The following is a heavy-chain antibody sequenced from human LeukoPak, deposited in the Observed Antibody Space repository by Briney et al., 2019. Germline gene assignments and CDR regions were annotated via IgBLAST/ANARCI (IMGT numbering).Heavy chain of an antibody. J-gene: IGHJ4*02. D-gene: IGHD3-10*01. CDR3: ARAAPGASAGIFDY. CDR2: IYYSGST. CDR1: GGSISSSSYY. Sequence: SETLSLTCTVSGGSISSSSYYWSWIRQPPGKGLEWIGYIYYSGSTNYNPSLKSRVTISVDTSKNQFSLKLSSVAAAGTAVYYCARAAPGASAGIFDYWGQGTLVTVSS. V-gene: IGHV4-61*01.